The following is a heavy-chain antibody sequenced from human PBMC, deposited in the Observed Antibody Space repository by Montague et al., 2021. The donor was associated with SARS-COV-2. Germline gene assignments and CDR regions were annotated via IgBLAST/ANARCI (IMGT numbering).Heavy chain of an antibody. V-gene: IGHV4-61*01. D-gene: IGHD3-3*01. J-gene: IGHJ6*02. CDR2: IYYSGST. CDR3: ARDPWRITIFGVVTRYGMDV. CDR1: GGSVSSGSYY. Sequence: SETLSLTCTVSGGSVSSGSYYWSWLRQPPGEGLEWIGYIYYSGSTNYNPSLKSRVTISVDTSKNQFSLKLSSVTAADTAVYYCARDPWRITIFGVVTRYGMDVWGQGTTVTVSS.